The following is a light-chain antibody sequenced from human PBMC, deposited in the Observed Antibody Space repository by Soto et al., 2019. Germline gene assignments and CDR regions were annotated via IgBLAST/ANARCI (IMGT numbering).Light chain of an antibody. CDR3: QQSYSTPRT. CDR1: QSISNY. CDR2: AAS. J-gene: IGKJ1*01. V-gene: IGKV1-39*01. Sequence: DIPMTQSPSSLSAPVGDRVTITCRASQSISNYLNWYQQKPGKAPKLLIYAASTLQSGVPSRFSGSGSGTDFTLTISSLQPEDFATYYCQQSYSTPRTFGQGTKVEIK.